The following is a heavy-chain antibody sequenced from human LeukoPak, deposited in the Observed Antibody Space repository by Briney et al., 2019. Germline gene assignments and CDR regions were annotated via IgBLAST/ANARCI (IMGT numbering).Heavy chain of an antibody. D-gene: IGHD4-23*01. CDR1: GGSISSYY. CDR2: IYYSGST. V-gene: IGHV4-59*01. CDR3: ARTVVTYGRGYFDY. Sequence: KPSETLSLTCTVSGGSISSYYWSWIRQPPGKGLEWIGYIYYSGSTNYNPSLKSRVTISVDTSKNQFSLKLSSVTAADTAVYYCARTVVTYGRGYFDYWGQGTLVTVSS. J-gene: IGHJ4*02.